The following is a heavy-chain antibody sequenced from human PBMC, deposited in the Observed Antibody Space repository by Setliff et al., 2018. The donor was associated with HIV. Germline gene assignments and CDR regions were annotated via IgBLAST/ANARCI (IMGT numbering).Heavy chain of an antibody. V-gene: IGHV1-2*02. CDR3: ERVAHRLSGGIDY. CDR1: GYTFTGYY. Sequence: ASVKVSCKASGYTFTGYYMHWVRQAPGQGLEWMGWINPNSGGTNYAQMFQGRVTMTRDTSSSTAYMELSRLRSDDTALYYCERVAHRLSGGIDYRGQGTQVTVSS. J-gene: IGHJ4*02. CDR2: INPNSGGT. D-gene: IGHD2-15*01.